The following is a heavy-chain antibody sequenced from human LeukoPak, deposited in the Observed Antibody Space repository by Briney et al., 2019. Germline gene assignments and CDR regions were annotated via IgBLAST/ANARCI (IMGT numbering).Heavy chain of an antibody. CDR3: AETFHYYGSGSYYDY. CDR2: INPNSGGT. Sequence: GASVKVSCKASGYTCTGYYMHWVRQAPGQGLEWMGWINPNSGGTNYAQKFQGRVTMTRDTSISTAYMELSRLRSDDTAVYYCAETFHYYGSGSYYDYWGQGTLVTVSS. V-gene: IGHV1-2*02. CDR1: GYTCTGYY. D-gene: IGHD3-10*01. J-gene: IGHJ4*02.